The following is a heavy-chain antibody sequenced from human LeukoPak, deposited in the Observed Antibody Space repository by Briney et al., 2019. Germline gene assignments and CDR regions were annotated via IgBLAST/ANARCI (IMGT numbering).Heavy chain of an antibody. D-gene: IGHD1-26*01. CDR3: ASDWELQAG. Sequence: GGSLRLSCAASGFTFSIYAMSWVRQAPGKGLQWVSSISSSSSYIYYADSVKGRFTISRDNAKNSLYLQMNSLRAEDTAVYYCASDWELQAGWGQGTLVTVSS. J-gene: IGHJ4*02. CDR1: GFTFSIYA. V-gene: IGHV3-21*01. CDR2: ISSSSSYI.